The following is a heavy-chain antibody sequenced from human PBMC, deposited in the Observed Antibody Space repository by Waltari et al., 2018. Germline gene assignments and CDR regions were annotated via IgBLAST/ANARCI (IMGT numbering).Heavy chain of an antibody. CDR3: ARDLRLVGGVIVNYYYYGMDV. J-gene: IGHJ6*02. Sequence: QVQLVQSGAEVKKPGSSVKVSCKASGGTFSSYAISWVRQAPGQGLEWMGGIIPIFGTANYAQKFQGRVTITADESTSTAYMELSSLRSEDTAVYYCARDLRLVGGVIVNYYYYGMDVWGQGTTVTVSS. D-gene: IGHD3-16*02. V-gene: IGHV1-69*12. CDR1: GGTFSSYA. CDR2: IIPIFGTA.